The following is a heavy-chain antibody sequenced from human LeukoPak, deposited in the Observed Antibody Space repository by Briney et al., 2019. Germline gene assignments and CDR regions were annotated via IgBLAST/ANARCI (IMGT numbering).Heavy chain of an antibody. CDR3: TRDLAAVPGPRMDV. V-gene: IGHV3-7*03. CDR1: GFSFSSYW. CDR2: INPDGGER. Sequence: GGSLRLSCAASGFSFSSYWMSWVCQAPGKGLEWVALINPDGGERYYVDSVKGRFTISRDNAKNSLYLQMDSLRDDDTAMYFCTRDLAAVPGPRMDVWGQGTTVTVSS. J-gene: IGHJ6*02. D-gene: IGHD6-19*01.